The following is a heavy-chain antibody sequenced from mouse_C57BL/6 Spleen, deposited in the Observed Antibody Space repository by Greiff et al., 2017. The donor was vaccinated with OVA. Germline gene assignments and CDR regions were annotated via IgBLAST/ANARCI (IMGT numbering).Heavy chain of an antibody. J-gene: IGHJ2*01. CDR2: INYDGSST. CDR3: ARDQGGSFDY. CDR1: GFTFSDYY. Sequence: EVQVVESEGGLVQPGSSMKLSCTASGFTFSDYYMAWVRQVPEKVLEWVANINYDGSSTSYPDSLTSRFISSRENAKNILYLQMSSLKSEDTATYYCARDQGGSFDYWGQGTTLTVSS. D-gene: IGHD1-1*02. V-gene: IGHV5-16*01.